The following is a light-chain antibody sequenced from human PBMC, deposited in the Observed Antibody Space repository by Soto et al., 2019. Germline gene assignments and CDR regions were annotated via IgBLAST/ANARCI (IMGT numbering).Light chain of an antibody. J-gene: IGLJ1*01. CDR1: SSDVGGYIY. V-gene: IGLV2-14*01. CDR3: SSFTSSRTPYV. CDR2: EVS. Sequence: QSALTQPASVSGSPGQSITISCTGTSSDVGGYIYVSWYQQHPGKAPKLMIYEVSHRPSGISHRFSGSKSGNTASLTISGLQAEDEADYYCSSFTSSRTPYVFGTGTKLTVL.